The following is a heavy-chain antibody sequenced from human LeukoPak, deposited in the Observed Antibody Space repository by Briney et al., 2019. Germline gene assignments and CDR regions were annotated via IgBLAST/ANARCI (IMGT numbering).Heavy chain of an antibody. Sequence: SQTLSLTCVISGDRVSSNSVAWNWIRQSPSGGLEWLGSTYYRSSWYNDYAVSVKSRITIKPDTSKNQFFLQLNSVTPEDTAVYYCARETSHFDYWGQGTLVTVSS. CDR1: GDRVSSNSVA. CDR2: TYYRSSWYN. V-gene: IGHV6-1*01. CDR3: ARETSHFDY. J-gene: IGHJ4*02.